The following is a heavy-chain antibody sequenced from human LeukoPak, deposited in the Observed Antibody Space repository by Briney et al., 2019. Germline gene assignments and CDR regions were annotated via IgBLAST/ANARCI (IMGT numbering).Heavy chain of an antibody. V-gene: IGHV1-69*06. J-gene: IGHJ3*02. CDR3: ARIRDGYNDAYDI. CDR1: GYTFTGYG. Sequence: ASMKVSCKASGYTFTGYGISGVRQAPGQGLEWMGGIIPIFGTANYAQKFQGRVTITADKSTSTAYMELSSLRSEDTAVYYCARIRDGYNDAYDIWGQGTMVTVPS. CDR2: IIPIFGTA. D-gene: IGHD5-24*01.